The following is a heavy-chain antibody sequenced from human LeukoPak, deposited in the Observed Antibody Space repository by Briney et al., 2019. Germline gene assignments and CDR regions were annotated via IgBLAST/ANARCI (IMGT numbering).Heavy chain of an antibody. CDR1: GYTFTSYG. V-gene: IGHV1-18*01. D-gene: IGHD3-3*02. CDR3: ARSRTRPPIGISDY. CDR2: ISAYNGNT. J-gene: IGHJ4*02. Sequence: HRASVKVSCKASGYTFTSYGISWVRQAPGQGLEWMGWISAYNGNTNYAQKLQGRVTMTTDTSTSTAYMELRSLRSDDTAVYYCARSRTRPPIGISDYWGQGTLVTVSS.